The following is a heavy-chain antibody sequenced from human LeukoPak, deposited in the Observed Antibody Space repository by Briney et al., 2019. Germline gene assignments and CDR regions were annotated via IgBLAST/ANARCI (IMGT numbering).Heavy chain of an antibody. Sequence: PSETLSLTCTVSGGSISGYYWTWIRQPPGKGLEWIGHIYYSGSTNYNPSLKKRVTISVDTAKNQVSLKLTSVTAADTAVYYCASPRTTLDAFDIWGQGTLVTVSS. CDR1: GGSISGYY. CDR2: IYYSGST. V-gene: IGHV4-59*01. CDR3: ASPRTTLDAFDI. J-gene: IGHJ3*02. D-gene: IGHD1-1*01.